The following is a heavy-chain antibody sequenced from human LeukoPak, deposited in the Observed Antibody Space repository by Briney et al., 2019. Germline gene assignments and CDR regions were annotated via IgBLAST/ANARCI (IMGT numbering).Heavy chain of an antibody. CDR2: IYYSGST. CDR3: ARQARLYYYDSGGYYLPDYFDY. J-gene: IGHJ4*02. D-gene: IGHD3-22*01. V-gene: IGHV4-39*01. Sequence: SETLSLTCTVSGGSISSGNYYWDWIRQPPGKGLEWIGSIYYSGSTYYSPSLKSRVTISVDTSKNQFSQKLSSVTAADTAVYYCARQARLYYYDSGGYYLPDYFDYWGQGTLVTVSS. CDR1: GGSISSGNYY.